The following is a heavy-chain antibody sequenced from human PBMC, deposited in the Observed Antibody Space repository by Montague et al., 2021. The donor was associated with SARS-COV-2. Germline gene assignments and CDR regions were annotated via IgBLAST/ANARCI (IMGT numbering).Heavy chain of an antibody. CDR1: GFTFSSYS. J-gene: IGHJ6*02. V-gene: IGHV3-21*01. Sequence: SLRLSCAASGFTFSSYSMNWVRQAPGKGLEWVSSISSSSSYIYYADSVKGRFTISRDNAKNSLYLQMNSLRAEDTAVYYCASLTTDTLYYYYGMDVWAKGQWSPSL. D-gene: IGHD1-14*01. CDR3: ASLTTDTLYYYYGMDV. CDR2: ISSSSSYI.